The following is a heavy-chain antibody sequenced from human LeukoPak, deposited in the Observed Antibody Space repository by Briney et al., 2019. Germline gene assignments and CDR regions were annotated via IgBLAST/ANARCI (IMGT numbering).Heavy chain of an antibody. Sequence: SETLSLTCTVSGYSISSGYYWGWIRQPPGKGLESIGSIYHSGSTYYNPSLKSRVTISVDTSKNQFSLKLSSVTAADTAVYYCARIDLLVPEYYFDYWGQGTLVTVSS. CDR3: ARIDLLVPEYYFDY. CDR2: IYHSGST. V-gene: IGHV4-38-2*02. D-gene: IGHD6-13*01. CDR1: GYSISSGYY. J-gene: IGHJ4*02.